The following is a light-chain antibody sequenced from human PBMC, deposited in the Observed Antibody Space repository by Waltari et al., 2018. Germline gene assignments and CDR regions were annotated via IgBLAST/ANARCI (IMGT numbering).Light chain of an antibody. CDR1: QSVSSSY. CDR3: QQYAGPPLT. Sequence: EIVLTQSPGTLSLSPGERATLSCRASQSVSSSYLAWYQQKHGQAPRLLIYGSSSRATGIPDRFSGSGSGTDFTLTISRLEPEDLAVYHCQQYAGPPLTFGGGTKVEIK. CDR2: GSS. V-gene: IGKV3-20*01. J-gene: IGKJ4*01.